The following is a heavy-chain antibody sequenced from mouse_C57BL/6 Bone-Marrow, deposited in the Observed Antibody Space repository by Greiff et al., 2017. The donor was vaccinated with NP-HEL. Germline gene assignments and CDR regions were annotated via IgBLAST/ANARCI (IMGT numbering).Heavy chain of an antibody. CDR1: GYTFTSYG. V-gene: IGHV1-81*01. D-gene: IGHD4-1*01. CDR3: ARSLDWYFDV. Sequence: QVQLKESGAELARPGASVKLSCKASGYTFTSYGISWVKQRTGQGLEWIGEIYPRSGNTYYNEKFKGKATLTADKSSSTAYMELRSLTSEDSAVYFCARSLDWYFDVWGTGTTVTVSS. J-gene: IGHJ1*03. CDR2: IYPRSGNT.